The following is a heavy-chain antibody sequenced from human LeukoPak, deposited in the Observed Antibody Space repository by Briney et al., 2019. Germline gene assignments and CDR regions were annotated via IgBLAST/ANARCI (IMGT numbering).Heavy chain of an antibody. CDR2: ISPSGGGT. CDR1: GFTFRTYG. D-gene: IGHD3-9*01. V-gene: IGHV3-23*01. Sequence: GGSLRLSCAASGFTFRTYGMNWVRQAPGKGLEWISGISPSGGGTYYADFVKGRFTISRDNSKNTVNLQMNSLRVEDTAVYYCASSGYSSLIDYWGQGTLVTVSS. CDR3: ASSGYSSLIDY. J-gene: IGHJ4*02.